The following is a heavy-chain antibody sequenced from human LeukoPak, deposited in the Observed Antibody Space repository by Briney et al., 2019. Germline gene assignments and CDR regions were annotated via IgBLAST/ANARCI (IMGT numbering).Heavy chain of an antibody. CDR2: IKRDGSEK. CDR3: ARPPNIAAAGQD. J-gene: IGHJ4*02. CDR1: GFTFSSYW. Sequence: PGGSLRLSCTASGFTFSSYWMSWVRQAPGKGLEWVANIKRDGSEKSYIDSVKGRFTISRDNAKNTLYLQMNRLRPEDTAVYYCARPPNIAAAGQDWGQGTLVTVSS. D-gene: IGHD6-13*01. V-gene: IGHV3-7*01.